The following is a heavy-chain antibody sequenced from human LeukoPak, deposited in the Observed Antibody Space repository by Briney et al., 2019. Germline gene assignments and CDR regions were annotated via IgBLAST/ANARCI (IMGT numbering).Heavy chain of an antibody. Sequence: PGGSLRLSCAASGFTFSSYSMNWVRQAPGKGLEWVSSISSSSSYIYYADSVKGRFTISRDNAKNTLYLQMNSLRAEDTAVYYCARLEDYYDSSGYYYDAFDIWGQGTMVTVSS. V-gene: IGHV3-21*01. J-gene: IGHJ3*02. CDR1: GFTFSSYS. D-gene: IGHD3-22*01. CDR3: ARLEDYYDSSGYYYDAFDI. CDR2: ISSSSSYI.